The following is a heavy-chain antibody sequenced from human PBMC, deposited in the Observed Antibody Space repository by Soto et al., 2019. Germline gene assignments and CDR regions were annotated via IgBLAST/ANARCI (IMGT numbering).Heavy chain of an antibody. CDR2: ISYDGSNK. Sequence: QVQLVESGGGVVQPGRSLRLSCAASGFTFSSYGMHWVRQAPGKGLEWVAVISYDGSNKYYADSVKGRFTISRDNSKNTLYLQMNSLRAEDTAVYYWEKDLEMAHNWSYWGQGTLVTVSS. CDR3: EKDLEMAHNWSY. V-gene: IGHV3-30*18. CDR1: GFTFSSYG. J-gene: IGHJ4*02. D-gene: IGHD1-1*01.